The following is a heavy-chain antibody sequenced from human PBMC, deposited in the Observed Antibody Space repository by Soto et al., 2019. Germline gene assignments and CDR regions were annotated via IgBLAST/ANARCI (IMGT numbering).Heavy chain of an antibody. Sequence: EVQLVQSGAEVKKPGATVKISCKVSGYTFTDYYIHWVQQAPGKGLEWMGLVDPEDDATVFAEKFQDRVTMTADTSTCTGYMGLSGLRYDDTAVYYCATWGMDSRAHFDYWGQGTPVTVSS. CDR1: GYTFTDYY. CDR2: VDPEDDAT. CDR3: ATWGMDSRAHFDY. V-gene: IGHV1-69-2*01. D-gene: IGHD2-2*03. J-gene: IGHJ4*02.